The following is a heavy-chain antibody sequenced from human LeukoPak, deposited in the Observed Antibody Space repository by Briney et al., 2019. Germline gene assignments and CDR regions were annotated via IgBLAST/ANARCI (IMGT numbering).Heavy chain of an antibody. Sequence: ASVKVSCKASGGIFSSYAISWVRQAPGQGLEWMGRIIPILGIANYAQKFQGRVTITADKSTSTAYMELSSLRSEDTAVYYCARDSSIAARRGGDYYYYGMDVWGQGTTVTVSS. CDR3: ARDSSIAARRGGDYYYYGMDV. J-gene: IGHJ6*02. V-gene: IGHV1-69*04. D-gene: IGHD6-6*01. CDR2: IIPILGIA. CDR1: GGIFSSYA.